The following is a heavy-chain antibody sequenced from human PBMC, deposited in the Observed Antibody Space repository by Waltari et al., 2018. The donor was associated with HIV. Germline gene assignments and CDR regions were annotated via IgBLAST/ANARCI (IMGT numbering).Heavy chain of an antibody. CDR2: ISSSGTFT. CDR3: ARDSRDNSWSLNFFDP. V-gene: IGHV3-21*01. J-gene: IGHJ5*02. CDR1: GFTFNSYS. Sequence: EVQLVESGGGPVKPGGSLRLPCRASGFTFNSYSLNLVRQAPGKGLEWISSISSSGTFTHYADSVKGRFTISRDNANKSVYLQMNSLRAEDTAVYYCARDSRDNSWSLNFFDPWGQGTLVTVSS. D-gene: IGHD6-13*01.